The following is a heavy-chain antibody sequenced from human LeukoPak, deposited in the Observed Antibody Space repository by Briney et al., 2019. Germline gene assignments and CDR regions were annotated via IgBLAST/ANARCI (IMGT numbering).Heavy chain of an antibody. CDR3: ARVFDSGSQAYFYYMDV. Sequence: SETLSLTCTVSGGSISSGSYYWSWIRQPAGKGLEWIGRIYTSGSTNYNPSLKSRVTISVDTSKNQFSLKVSSVTAADTAVYYCARVFDSGSQAYFYYMDVWGKGTTVTISS. D-gene: IGHD3-10*01. V-gene: IGHV4-61*02. CDR2: IYTSGST. CDR1: GGSISSGSYY. J-gene: IGHJ6*03.